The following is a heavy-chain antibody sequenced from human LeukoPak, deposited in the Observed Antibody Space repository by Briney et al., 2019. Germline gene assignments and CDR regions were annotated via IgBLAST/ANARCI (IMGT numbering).Heavy chain of an antibody. CDR2: IYYSGST. D-gene: IGHD5-18*01. CDR3: AKIAGGYGYGYPDY. Sequence: SETLSLTCTVSGDSISSSNYYWGWIRQPPGKGLEWIGSIYYSGSTYYNPSLKSRVTISVDTSKNQFSLKLRSVTAAETAVYYGAKIAGGYGYGYPDYWGKGTLVT. V-gene: IGHV4-39*01. CDR1: GDSISSSNYY. J-gene: IGHJ4*02.